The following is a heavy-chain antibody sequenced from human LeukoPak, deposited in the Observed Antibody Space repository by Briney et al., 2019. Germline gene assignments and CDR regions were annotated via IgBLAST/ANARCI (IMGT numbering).Heavy chain of an antibody. CDR3: ARGDVGIYNY. D-gene: IGHD7-27*01. V-gene: IGHV1-69*13. J-gene: IGHJ4*02. CDR2: IIPIFGTA. Sequence: SVKVSCKASGGTFSSYAISWVRQAPGQGLEWMGGIIPIFGTASYAQKFQGRVTITADESTSTAYMELSSLRSDDTAVYYCARGDVGIYNYWGQGTLVTVSS. CDR1: GGTFSSYA.